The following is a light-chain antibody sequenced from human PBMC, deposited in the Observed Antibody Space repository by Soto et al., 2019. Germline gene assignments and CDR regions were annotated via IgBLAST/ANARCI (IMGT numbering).Light chain of an antibody. CDR2: GAS. CDR3: QQYGSSPPYT. V-gene: IGKV3-20*01. J-gene: IGKJ2*01. CDR1: QSVSSSY. Sequence: EIVLTQSPGTLSSSPGERATLSCRASQSVSSSYLAWYQQKPGQPPRLLIYGASTRATGISDRFSGSGSGTDFTLTISRLEPEDFAVYYCQQYGSSPPYTFGQGTNLEIK.